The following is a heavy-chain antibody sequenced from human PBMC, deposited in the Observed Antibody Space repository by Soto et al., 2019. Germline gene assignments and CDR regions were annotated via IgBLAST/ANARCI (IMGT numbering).Heavy chain of an antibody. CDR3: VKDGGYCSSATCYSPRNHYFDA. CDR1: GFDFSFYW. V-gene: IGHV3-7*03. CDR2: IKFDGSEK. Sequence: GGSLRLSCAASGFDFSFYWMSWVRQAPGKGPEWVANIKFDGSEKQYVDSVKGRFTISRDNARNSVFLQMNSLRAGDTAVYYCVKDGGYCSSATCYSPRNHYFDAWGQGTLVTAPQ. J-gene: IGHJ5*02. D-gene: IGHD2-2*01.